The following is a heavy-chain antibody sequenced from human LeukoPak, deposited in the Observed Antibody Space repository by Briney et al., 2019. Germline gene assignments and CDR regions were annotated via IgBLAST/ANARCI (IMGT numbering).Heavy chain of an antibody. CDR2: IYTSGST. J-gene: IGHJ4*02. V-gene: IGHV4-61*02. D-gene: IGHD1-7*01. Sequence: SETLSLTCTVSGGSISSGSYYWSWIRQPAGKGLEWVGRIYTSGSTNYNPSLKSRVTISVDTSKNQFSLKLSSVTAADTAVYYCARQEYIWNSGSLDYRGQGTLVTVSS. CDR1: GGSISSGSYY. CDR3: ARQEYIWNSGSLDY.